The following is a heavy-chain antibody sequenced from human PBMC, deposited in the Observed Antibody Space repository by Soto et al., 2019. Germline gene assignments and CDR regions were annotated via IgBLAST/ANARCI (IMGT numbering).Heavy chain of an antibody. D-gene: IGHD5-12*01. CDR3: ARDDGSATCFDY. V-gene: IGHV1-3*01. J-gene: IGHJ4*02. CDR2: INAGNGNT. CDR1: GYTFTSYA. Sequence: ASVKVSCKASGYTFTSYAMHWVRQAPGQRLEWMGWINAGNGNTKYSQKFQGRVTITRDTSASTAYMELSSLRSEDTAVYYCARDDGSATCFDYWGQGTLVTVSS.